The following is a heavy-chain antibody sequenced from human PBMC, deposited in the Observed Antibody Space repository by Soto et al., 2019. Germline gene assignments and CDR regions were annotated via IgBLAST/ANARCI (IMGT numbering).Heavy chain of an antibody. CDR3: ARDYYKYYDSSGYYRSPAY. Sequence: GSLRLSCAASGFTFSSYAMHWVRQAPGKGLEWVAVISYDGCDKDYADSVKGRFTISRDNSRNTLFLQMNSLRAEDTAVYYCARDYYKYYDSSGYYRSPAYWGQGTLVTVSS. J-gene: IGHJ4*02. CDR2: ISYDGCDK. V-gene: IGHV3-30-3*01. CDR1: GFTFSSYA. D-gene: IGHD3-22*01.